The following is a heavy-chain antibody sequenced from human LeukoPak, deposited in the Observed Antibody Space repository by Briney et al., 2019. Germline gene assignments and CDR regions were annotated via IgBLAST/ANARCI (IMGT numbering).Heavy chain of an antibody. CDR3: AKDIGSSSWDAIY. CDR2: ISWNSGSI. J-gene: IGHJ4*02. CDR1: GFTFDDYA. D-gene: IGHD6-13*01. V-gene: IGHV3-9*01. Sequence: GGSLRLSCAASGFTFDDYAMHWVRQAPGKGLEWVSGISWNSGSIGYADSVKGRFTISRDNAKNSLYLQMNSLRAEDTALYYCAKDIGSSSWDAIYWGQGTLVTVSS.